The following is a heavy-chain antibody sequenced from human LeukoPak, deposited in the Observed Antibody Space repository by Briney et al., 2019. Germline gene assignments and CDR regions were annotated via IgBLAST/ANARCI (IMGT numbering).Heavy chain of an antibody. V-gene: IGHV4-4*09. D-gene: IGHD3-22*01. J-gene: IGHJ5*02. CDR1: GASISRHY. CDR3: ARHRENSYESSHMGFDP. Sequence: SETLSLTCVVSGASISRHYWIWIRQPPGKGLEGIGYISASGRTNYNPALKSRVTISGDTSNNQFSLRLTSVTAADTAVYYCARHRENSYESSHMGFDPWGPGTLVTVSS. CDR2: ISASGRT.